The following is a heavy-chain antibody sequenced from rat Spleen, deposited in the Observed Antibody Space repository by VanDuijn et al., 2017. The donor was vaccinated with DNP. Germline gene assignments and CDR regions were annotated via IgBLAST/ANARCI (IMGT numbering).Heavy chain of an antibody. J-gene: IGHJ2*01. V-gene: IGHV5-19*01. CDR2: ISPSGGST. CDR3: ATDDGYYCPW. Sequence: EVQLVESGGGLVQPGNSLKLSCAASGFTFSDYAMAWVRQSPKKGLEWVASISPSGGSTYYRDSVKGRFTISRDNAKSTLYLQMDSLRSEDTATYYCATDDGYYCPWWGQGVMVTVSS. CDR1: GFTFSDYA. D-gene: IGHD1-12*03.